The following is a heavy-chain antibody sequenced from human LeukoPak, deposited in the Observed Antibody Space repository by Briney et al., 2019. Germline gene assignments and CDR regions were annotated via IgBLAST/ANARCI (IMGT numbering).Heavy chain of an antibody. CDR1: GFSFSNYW. V-gene: IGHV3-7*05. D-gene: IGHD4-11*01. Sequence: GGSLRLSCAASGFSFSNYWMSWVRQAPGKGLEWVANIKQDGSESDYVGSVKGRFTISRDNAKNSLYLQMNSLRAEDTAVYYCAKDSYSKGDYWGQGTLVTVSS. J-gene: IGHJ4*02. CDR3: AKDSYSKGDY. CDR2: IKQDGSES.